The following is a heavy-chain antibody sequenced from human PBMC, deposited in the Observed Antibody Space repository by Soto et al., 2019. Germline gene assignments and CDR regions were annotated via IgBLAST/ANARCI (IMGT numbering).Heavy chain of an antibody. J-gene: IGHJ4*02. Sequence: EVQLLESGGGLVQPGGSLRLSCAASGFIFNSYAMSWVRQAPGKGLEWVSTLTSTGGTYYADSVKGRFPISRDNSKNTLYLQMNNLRAEDTAVYYCAKDGDLYSGYFDYWAREPWSPSPQ. V-gene: IGHV3-23*01. CDR3: AKDGDLYSGYFDY. CDR1: GFIFNSYA. D-gene: IGHD3-10*01. CDR2: LTSTGGT.